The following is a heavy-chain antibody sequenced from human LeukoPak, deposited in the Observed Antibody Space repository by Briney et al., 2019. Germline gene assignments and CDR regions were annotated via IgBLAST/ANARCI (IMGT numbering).Heavy chain of an antibody. J-gene: IGHJ4*02. D-gene: IGHD6-6*01. CDR1: GGSISSYC. V-gene: IGHV4-4*07. Sequence: PSETLSLTCTVSGGSISSYCWSWIRQPAGKGLEWIGRIYTSGSTNYNPSLKSRVTMSVDTSKNQFSLKLSSVTAADTAVYYCARVYSSSWVYYFDYWGQGTLVTVSS. CDR2: IYTSGST. CDR3: ARVYSSSWVYYFDY.